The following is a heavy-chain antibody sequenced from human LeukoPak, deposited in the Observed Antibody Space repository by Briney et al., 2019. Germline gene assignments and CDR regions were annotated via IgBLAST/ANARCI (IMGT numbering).Heavy chain of an antibody. CDR1: GYTFTGYY. CDR2: INPSGGST. J-gene: IGHJ4*02. CDR3: ARVGPWLVHDY. V-gene: IGHV1-46*01. Sequence: ASVKVSCKASGYTFTGYYMHWVRQAPGQGLEWMGIINPSGGSTSYAQKFQGRVTMTRDTSTSTVYMELSSLRSEDTAVYYCARVGPWLVHDYWGQGTLVTVSS. D-gene: IGHD6-19*01.